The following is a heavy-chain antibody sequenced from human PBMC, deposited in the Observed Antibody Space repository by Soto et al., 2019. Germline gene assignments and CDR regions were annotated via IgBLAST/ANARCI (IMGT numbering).Heavy chain of an antibody. D-gene: IGHD3-22*01. CDR1: GFTFSSYA. CDR3: AKGATMIAQKDY. V-gene: IGHV3-23*01. Sequence: GGSLRLSCEASGFTFSSYAMSWVRQAPGKGLEWVSAISGSGGTTYYADSVKGRFTIARDNSKSTLYLQMNSLRAEDTAVYSCAKGATMIAQKDYWGQGTLVTVSS. CDR2: ISGSGGTT. J-gene: IGHJ4*02.